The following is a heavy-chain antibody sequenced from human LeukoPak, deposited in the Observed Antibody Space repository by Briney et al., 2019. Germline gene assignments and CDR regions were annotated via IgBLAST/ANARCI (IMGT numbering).Heavy chain of an antibody. CDR2: INPNSGGT. V-gene: IGHV1-2*02. J-gene: IGHJ4*02. Sequence: GASVKVSCKASGYTFTGYYMHWVRQAPGQGLEWMGWINPNSGGTNYAQKFQGRVTMTRDTSISTAYMELSRLRSDDTAVYYCARDSKYTAARPFDYWGQGTLVTVSS. CDR3: ARDSKYTAARPFDY. D-gene: IGHD6-6*01. CDR1: GYTFTGYY.